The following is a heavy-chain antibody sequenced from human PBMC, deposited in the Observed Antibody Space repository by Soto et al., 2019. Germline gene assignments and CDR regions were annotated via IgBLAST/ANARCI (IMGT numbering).Heavy chain of an antibody. J-gene: IGHJ6*02. D-gene: IGHD2-2*01. CDR3: AKDLLYCSSTSCYKFQGMDV. V-gene: IGHV3-23*01. CDR2: ISGSGGST. Sequence: GGSLRLSCAASGFTFSSYAMSWVRQAPGKGLEWVSAISGSGGSTYYADSVKGRFTISRDNSKNTLYLQMNSLRAEDTAVYYCAKDLLYCSSTSCYKFQGMDVWGQGTTVTVSS. CDR1: GFTFSSYA.